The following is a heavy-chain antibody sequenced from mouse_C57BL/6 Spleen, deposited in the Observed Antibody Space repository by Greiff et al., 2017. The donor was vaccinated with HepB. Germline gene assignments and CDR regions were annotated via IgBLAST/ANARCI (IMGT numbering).Heavy chain of an antibody. D-gene: IGHD2-1*01. V-gene: IGHV1-52*01. CDR1: GYTFTSYW. CDR3: ARGYGNYDWFAY. J-gene: IGHJ3*01. CDR2: IDPSDSET. Sequence: QVQLQQPGAELVRPGSSVKLSCKASGYTFTSYWMHWVKQRPIQGLEWIGNIDPSDSETHYNQKFKDKATLTVDKSSSTAYMQLSSLTSEDSAVYYCARGYGNYDWFAYWGQGTLVTVSA.